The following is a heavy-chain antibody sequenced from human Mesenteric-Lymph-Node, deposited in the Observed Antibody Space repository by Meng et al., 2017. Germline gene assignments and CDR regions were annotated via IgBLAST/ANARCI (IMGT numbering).Heavy chain of an antibody. CDR2: IYYSGST. CDR1: GGYISNDY. V-gene: IGHV4-59*08. D-gene: IGHD6-13*01. J-gene: IGHJ5*02. Sequence: QGQLTDSGPGVVKPSTTLALTCTVSGGYISNDYWGWILQAPGKGLEWFGFIYYSGSTTYNPSLKSRVYISVDPSKVQFSLNLSSVTAADTAVYYCARVAAAGNEWFDPWGQGTLVTVSS. CDR3: ARVAAAGNEWFDP.